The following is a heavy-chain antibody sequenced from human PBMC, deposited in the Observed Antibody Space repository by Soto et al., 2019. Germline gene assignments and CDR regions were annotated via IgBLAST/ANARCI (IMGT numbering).Heavy chain of an antibody. CDR1: GFTFSSYA. V-gene: IGHV3-23*01. CDR3: AKDYDILTGHDY. CDR2: ISGSGGST. J-gene: IGHJ4*02. D-gene: IGHD3-9*01. Sequence: VGSLRLSCAASGFTFSSYAMSWVRQAPGKGLERVSAISGSGGSTYYADSVKGRFTISRDNSKNTLYLQMNSLRAEDTAVYYCAKDYDILTGHDYWGQGTLVTVSS.